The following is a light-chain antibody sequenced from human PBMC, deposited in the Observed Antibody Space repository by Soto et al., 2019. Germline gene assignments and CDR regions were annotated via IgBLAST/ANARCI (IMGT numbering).Light chain of an antibody. Sequence: EIVMPLSPATLSMSHGDGSTLSCRASQGISTNLAWYQQKPGQSPRLFIYGASTRAAGIPARFRGSRSGTEFTLTISSLLSEDFAVYYCQQYDNLPPITFGQGGLLEI. CDR1: QGISTN. V-gene: IGKV3-15*01. CDR2: GAS. J-gene: IGKJ5*01. CDR3: QQYDNLPPIT.